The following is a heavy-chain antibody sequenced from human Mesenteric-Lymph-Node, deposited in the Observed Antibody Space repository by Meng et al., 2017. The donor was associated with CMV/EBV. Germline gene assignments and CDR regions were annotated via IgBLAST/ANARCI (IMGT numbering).Heavy chain of an antibody. D-gene: IGHD3-10*01. J-gene: IGHJ3*02. CDR1: GFTVSSNY. V-gene: IGHV3-53*05. Sequence: GESLKISCAASGFTVSSNYMSWVRQAPGKGLEWVSVIYSGGSTYYADSVKGRFTISRDSPENTLYLQMNSLTAEDTAVYYCARGRGAGNAFDIWGQGTMVTVSS. CDR2: IYSGGST. CDR3: ARGRGAGNAFDI.